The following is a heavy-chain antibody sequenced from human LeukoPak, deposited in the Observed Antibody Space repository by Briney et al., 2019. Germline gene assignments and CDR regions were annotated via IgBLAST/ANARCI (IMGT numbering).Heavy chain of an antibody. CDR1: GFFFSDYG. V-gene: IGHV3-30*18. D-gene: IGHD2-8*02. J-gene: IGHJ4*02. CDR3: AKMLNTGHAHAALDY. Sequence: GGSLRLSCAGSGFFFSDYGMHWVRQSPGKGLEWVAVISYDGSYKEYADSVKGRFTISRDNSKNTLYLQMNSLRAEDTAVYYCAKMLNTGHAHAALDYWGQGTLVTVSS. CDR2: ISYDGSYK.